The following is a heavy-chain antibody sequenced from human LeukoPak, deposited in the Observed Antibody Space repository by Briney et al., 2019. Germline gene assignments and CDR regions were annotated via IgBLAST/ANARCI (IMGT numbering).Heavy chain of an antibody. CDR2: IYDSGST. CDR1: GFTFSNGW. V-gene: IGHV4-38-2*01. D-gene: IGHD3-16*01. Sequence: PGGSLRLSCVVSGFTFSNGWMSWVRQPPGKGLEWIGSIYDSGSTYYNPSLKSRVTISVDTSKNQFSLKLNSVTAADTAVYYCARHYGPWGQGTLVTVSS. J-gene: IGHJ5*02. CDR3: ARHYGP.